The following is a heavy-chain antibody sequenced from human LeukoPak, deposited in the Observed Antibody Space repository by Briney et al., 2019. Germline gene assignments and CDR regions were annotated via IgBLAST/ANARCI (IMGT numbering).Heavy chain of an antibody. CDR2: ISGSGGST. V-gene: IGHV3-23*01. CDR3: AKAGEYCPDGSCYSENYYFDY. CDR1: GFTFNNYA. Sequence: SGGSLRLSCAASGFTFNNYAMAWVRQAPGKGLEWVSGISGSGGSTFYSVKGRFTISRDNSKNTLFLQMNRLRAEDTATYYCAKAGEYCPDGSCYSENYYFDYWGQGTLVTVSS. J-gene: IGHJ4*02. D-gene: IGHD2-15*01.